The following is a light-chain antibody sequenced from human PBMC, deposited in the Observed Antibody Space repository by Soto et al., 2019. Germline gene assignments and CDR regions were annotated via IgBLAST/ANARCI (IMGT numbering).Light chain of an antibody. J-gene: IGKJ5*01. Sequence: ELLMTQSPDTLSVSPGESATLSCRASQRVYSNLAWYQQKPGQAPRLLIYGASSRATGIPDRFSGSGSGTDFTLTISRLKPEDFAVYYCQQYGSSPRITFGQGTRLEIK. CDR2: GAS. CDR1: QRVYSN. V-gene: IGKV3-20*01. CDR3: QQYGSSPRIT.